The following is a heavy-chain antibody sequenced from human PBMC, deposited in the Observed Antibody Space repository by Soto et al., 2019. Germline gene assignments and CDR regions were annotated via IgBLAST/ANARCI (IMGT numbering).Heavy chain of an antibody. D-gene: IGHD2-8*01. J-gene: IGHJ6*02. Sequence: ASVKVSCKASGYSFTDYHIHWVRQAPGQGLEWLGRINPKSGGTSTAQKFQGWVTMTTDTSISTASMELTRLTSDDTAIYYCARGDSTDCSNGVCSFFYNHDMDVCGQGTTVT. CDR2: INPKSGGT. CDR3: ARGDSTDCSNGVCSFFYNHDMDV. V-gene: IGHV1-2*04. CDR1: GYSFTDYH.